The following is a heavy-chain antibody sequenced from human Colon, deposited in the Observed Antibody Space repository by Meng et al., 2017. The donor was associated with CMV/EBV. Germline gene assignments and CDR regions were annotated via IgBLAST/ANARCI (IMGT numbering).Heavy chain of an antibody. CDR1: GFNFNSYG. V-gene: IGHV3-30*02. CDR2: IRFDGKDQ. J-gene: IGHJ4*02. CDR3: AKREASASLDY. Sequence: GGSLRLSCAASGFNFNSYGMHWVRQASGKGLEWVAFIRFDGKDQYYSDSVKGRFTISRDNAMSTLYLQMDGLRPDDTAVYYCAKREASASLDYWGQGTLVTVSS. D-gene: IGHD5-24*01.